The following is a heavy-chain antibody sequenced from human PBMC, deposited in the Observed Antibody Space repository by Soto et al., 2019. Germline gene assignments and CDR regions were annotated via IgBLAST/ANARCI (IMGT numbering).Heavy chain of an antibody. CDR2: IYYGGDT. CDR3: AREFPVTKHIRGYFDL. J-gene: IGHJ2*01. D-gene: IGHD4-17*01. V-gene: IGHV4-59*01. CDR1: NGSICPYY. Sequence: QVQLQESGPGLVKPSETLSLTCTVSNGSICPYYWSWIRQPPGKGLEWLTYIYYGGDTKYNPYLKTRIGIPLDTSKNQFSLRLTSVSAADTALYLCAREFPVTKHIRGYFDLWGRGTLVIVSS.